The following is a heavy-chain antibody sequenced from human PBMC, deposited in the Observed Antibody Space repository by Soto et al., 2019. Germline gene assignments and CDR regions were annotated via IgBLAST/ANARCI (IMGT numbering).Heavy chain of an antibody. D-gene: IGHD3-10*01. V-gene: IGHV4-39*01. J-gene: IGHJ4*02. CDR3: ASNKVLWFGELSVNFDY. Sequence: LPETLSLTCTVSGGSISSSSYYWGWIRQPPGKGLEWIGSIYYSGSTYYNPSLKSRVTISVDTSKNQFSLKLSSVTAADTAVYYCASNKVLWFGELSVNFDYWGQGTLVTVSS. CDR1: GGSISSSSYY. CDR2: IYYSGST.